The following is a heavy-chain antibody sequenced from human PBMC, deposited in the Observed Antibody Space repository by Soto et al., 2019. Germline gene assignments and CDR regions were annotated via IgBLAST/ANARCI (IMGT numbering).Heavy chain of an antibody. V-gene: IGHV1-69*10. CDR1: GGTFSSYG. CDR2: IIPFLGTT. CDR3: ARDPPAEYYCDSSGYIDY. Sequence: ASVKVSCKASGGTFSSYGISWVRQAPGQGLEWMGRIIPFLGTTNYAQNFQDRLTVTADTSTNTAFMELSSLRSDDTAVYYCARDPPAEYYCDSSGYIDYWGQGTLVTV. D-gene: IGHD3-22*01. J-gene: IGHJ4*02.